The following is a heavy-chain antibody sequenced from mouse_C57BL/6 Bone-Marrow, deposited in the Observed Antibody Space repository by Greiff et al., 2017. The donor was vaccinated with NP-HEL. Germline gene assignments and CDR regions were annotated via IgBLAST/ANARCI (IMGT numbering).Heavy chain of an antibody. CDR1: GFTFSSYA. Sequence: EVHLVESGGGLVKPGGSLKLSCAASGFTFSSYAMSWVRQTPEKRLEWVATISDGGSYTYYPDNVKGRFTISRDNAKNNLYLQMSHLKSEDTAMYYCARLGPDYWGQGTTLTVSS. CDR2: ISDGGSYT. CDR3: ARLGPDY. J-gene: IGHJ2*01. D-gene: IGHD4-1*01. V-gene: IGHV5-4*01.